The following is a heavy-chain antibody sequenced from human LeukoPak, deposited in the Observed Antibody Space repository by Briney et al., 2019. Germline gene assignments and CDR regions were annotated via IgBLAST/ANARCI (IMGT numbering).Heavy chain of an antibody. J-gene: IGHJ6*02. Sequence: SETLSLTCTVSGGSISSSSYYWGWIRQPPGKGLEWIGSIYYSGSTYYNPSLKSRVTISVDTSKNQFSLKLSSVTAADTAVYYCARHIRGVVVPADWGQGTTVTVSS. D-gene: IGHD2-2*01. CDR2: IYYSGST. CDR3: ARHIRGVVVPAD. V-gene: IGHV4-39*01. CDR1: GGSISSSSYY.